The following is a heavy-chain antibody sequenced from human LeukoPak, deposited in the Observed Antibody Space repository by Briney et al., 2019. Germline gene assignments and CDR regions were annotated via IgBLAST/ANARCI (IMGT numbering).Heavy chain of an antibody. CDR1: GGSISSGSYY. CDR3: AREEQQLVQYYFDY. CDR2: IYTSGST. D-gene: IGHD6-13*01. J-gene: IGHJ4*02. V-gene: IGHV4-61*02. Sequence: SETLSLTCTVSGGSISSGSYYWSWIRQPAGKGPEWIGRIYTSGSTNYNPSLKSRVTISVDTSKNQFSLKLSSVTAADTAVYYCAREEQQLVQYYFDYWGQGTLVTVSS.